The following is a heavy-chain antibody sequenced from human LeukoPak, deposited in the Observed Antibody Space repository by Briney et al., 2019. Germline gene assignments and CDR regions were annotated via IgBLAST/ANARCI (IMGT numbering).Heavy chain of an antibody. D-gene: IGHD6-19*01. CDR3: ARLRSGGQVAGVYFDS. Sequence: SETLSLTCTVSGGSISSSGYYWGWVRQPPGKGLEWIGSIYYSGSTYYNPSLKSRVTISVDTSKNQFSLKLSSVTAADTAIYYCARLRSGGQVAGVYFDSWGQGTLVTVSS. V-gene: IGHV4-39*07. J-gene: IGHJ4*02. CDR1: GGSISSSGYY. CDR2: IYYSGST.